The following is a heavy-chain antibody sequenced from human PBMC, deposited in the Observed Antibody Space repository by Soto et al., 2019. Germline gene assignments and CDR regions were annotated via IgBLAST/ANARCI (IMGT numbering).Heavy chain of an antibody. CDR3: ARDDGVNSTNVKAFDI. CDR1: GFTFSRYY. V-gene: IGHV3-21*01. Sequence: PGGSLRLSCAASGFTFSRYYMNWVHQAPGKGLEWVSSISTTSTYTHYADSLKGRFTISRDNAKKLLYLEMDSLRAEDTAVYYCARDDGVNSTNVKAFDIWGQGTKVTVSS. D-gene: IGHD2-2*01. J-gene: IGHJ3*02. CDR2: ISTTSTYT.